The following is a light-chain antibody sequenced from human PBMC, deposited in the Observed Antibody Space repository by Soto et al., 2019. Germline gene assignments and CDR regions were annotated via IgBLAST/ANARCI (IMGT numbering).Light chain of an antibody. J-gene: IGKJ4*01. V-gene: IGKV1-5*01. CDR2: GAS. CDR3: QHYNTRSIA. Sequence: DIQMIQSPATLSASVGDRITITCRASENIFKYVAWYQQTSGSAPNLLIYGASDLESGVPSRFSGSGSGTEFSLTIDNLQPNDSATYYCQHYNTRSIAFGGGTKVDVK. CDR1: ENIFKY.